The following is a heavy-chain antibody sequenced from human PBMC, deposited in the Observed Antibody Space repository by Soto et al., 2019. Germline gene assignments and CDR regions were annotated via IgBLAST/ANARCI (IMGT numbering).Heavy chain of an antibody. CDR1: EGSFSGQR. V-gene: IGHV1-69*01. CDR3: ANEPN. Sequence: QVQLVQSGAEVKKPGSSVKVSCKASEGSFSGQRVSWLRQAPGQRLEWMGGIIPMFRTTNYARKFQGRLTITADGSTNTASMELTSLTSEDTAIYYCANEPNWGQGTLVTVSS. J-gene: IGHJ4*02. CDR2: IIPMFRTT.